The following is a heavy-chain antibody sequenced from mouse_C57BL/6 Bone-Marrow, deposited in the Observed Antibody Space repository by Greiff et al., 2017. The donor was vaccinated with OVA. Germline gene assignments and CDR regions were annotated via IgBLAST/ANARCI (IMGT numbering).Heavy chain of an antibody. CDR1: GFSFNTYA. J-gene: IGHJ3*01. CDR3: VIPFYYDYDLWFAD. D-gene: IGHD2-4*01. V-gene: IGHV10-1*01. Sequence: EVQLVESGGGLVQPKGSSKLSCAASGFSFNTYAMNWVRQAPGTGLEWVARIRSKSNNYATYYADSVKDRFTISRDASESMLYLQMNNLKTEYAAMYCCVIPFYYDYDLWFADWGQGTLVTVSA. CDR2: IRSKSNNYAT.